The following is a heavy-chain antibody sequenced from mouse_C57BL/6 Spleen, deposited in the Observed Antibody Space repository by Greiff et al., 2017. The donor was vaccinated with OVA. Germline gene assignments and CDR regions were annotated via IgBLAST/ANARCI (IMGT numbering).Heavy chain of an antibody. CDR2: IYPGSGST. Sequence: QVQLQQPGAELVKPGASVKMSCKASGYTFTSYWLTWVKQRPGQGLEWIGDIYPGSGSTNYNEKFKSKATLTVDTSSSTAYMQLSSLTSEDSAVYYCAREGNYYGSSSDYYAMDYWGQGTSVTVSS. D-gene: IGHD1-1*01. CDR1: GYTFTSYW. V-gene: IGHV1-55*01. J-gene: IGHJ4*01. CDR3: AREGNYYGSSSDYYAMDY.